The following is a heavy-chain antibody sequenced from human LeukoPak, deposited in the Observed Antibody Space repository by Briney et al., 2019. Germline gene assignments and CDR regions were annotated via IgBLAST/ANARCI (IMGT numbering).Heavy chain of an antibody. V-gene: IGHV4-34*01. CDR1: GGSFSGYY. Sequence: SETLSLTCAVYGGSFSGYYWSWIRQPPGKGLEWIGEINHSGSTNYNPSLKSRVTISVDTSNNQFSLKLSSVTAADTAVYYCARGRTGAGFVVVPAAPFDYWGQGTLVTASS. CDR2: INHSGST. J-gene: IGHJ4*02. CDR3: ARGRTGAGFVVVPAAPFDY. D-gene: IGHD2-2*01.